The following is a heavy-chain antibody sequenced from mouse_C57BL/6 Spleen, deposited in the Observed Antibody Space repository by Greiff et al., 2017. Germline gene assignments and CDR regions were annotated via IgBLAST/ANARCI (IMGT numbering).Heavy chain of an antibody. D-gene: IGHD1-1*01. Sequence: EVKLVESGGGLVKPGGSLKLSCAASGFTFSDSGMHWVRQAPEKGLEWVAYISSGSSTIYYADTVKGRFTISRDNAKNTLFLQMTSLRSEDTAMYYGARQDYYGSSDWYFDVWGTGTTVTVSS. J-gene: IGHJ1*03. CDR3: ARQDYYGSSDWYFDV. V-gene: IGHV5-17*01. CDR2: ISSGSSTI. CDR1: GFTFSDSG.